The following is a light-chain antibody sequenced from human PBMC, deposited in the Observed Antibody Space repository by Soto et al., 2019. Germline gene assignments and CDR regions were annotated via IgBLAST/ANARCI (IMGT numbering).Light chain of an antibody. J-gene: IGLJ2*01. CDR1: SGTIANNY. V-gene: IGLV6-57*03. Sequence: NFMLTQPHSVSESPGKTVIISCTRSSGTIANNYVQRYQQRPGSAPTAVIYDDDQRPSGVSDRFSGSIDRSSNSASLTISGLKTEDEADYYCQSYDNLNLLVFGGGTKLTVL. CDR3: QSYDNLNLLV. CDR2: DDD.